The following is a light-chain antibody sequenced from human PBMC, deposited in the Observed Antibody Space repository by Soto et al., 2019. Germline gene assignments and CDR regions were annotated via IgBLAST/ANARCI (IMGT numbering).Light chain of an antibody. CDR2: EVS. CDR1: SSDVGGYNY. Sequence: QSVLTQPASVSGSPGQSITISCTGTSSDVGGYNYVSWYQQHPGKAPKLIIYEVSNRPSGVSNRSSGSKSGNTASLTISGLQAEDEADYYCSSYTSSSTPVVFGTGTKVTVL. V-gene: IGLV2-14*01. CDR3: SSYTSSSTPVV. J-gene: IGLJ1*01.